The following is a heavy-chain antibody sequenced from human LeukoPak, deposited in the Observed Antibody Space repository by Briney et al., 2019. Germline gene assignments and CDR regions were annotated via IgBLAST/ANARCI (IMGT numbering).Heavy chain of an antibody. CDR2: IYYSGST. J-gene: IGHJ4*02. V-gene: IGHV4-39*07. Sequence: PSETLSLTCTVSGGSISSSSYYWGWIRQPPGKGLEWIGSIYYSGSTYYNPSLKSRVTISVDTSKNQFSLKLSSVTAADTAVYYCARTPTRGSFDYWGQGTLVTVSS. CDR1: GGSISSSSYY. D-gene: IGHD2-15*01. CDR3: ARTPTRGSFDY.